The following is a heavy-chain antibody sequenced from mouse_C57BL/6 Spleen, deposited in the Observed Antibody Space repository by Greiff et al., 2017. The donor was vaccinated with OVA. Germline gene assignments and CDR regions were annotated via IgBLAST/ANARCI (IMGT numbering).Heavy chain of an antibody. V-gene: IGHV1-15*01. D-gene: IGHD2-10*02. CDR1: GYTFTDYE. Sequence: VQLQQSGAELVRPGASVTLSCKASGYTFTDYEMHWVKQTPVHGLEWIGAIDPETGGTAYNQKFKGKAILTADKASSTAYMELRSLTSEDSAVYYSTRYEMDYYAMDYWGQGTSVTVSS. J-gene: IGHJ4*01. CDR3: TRYEMDYYAMDY. CDR2: IDPETGGT.